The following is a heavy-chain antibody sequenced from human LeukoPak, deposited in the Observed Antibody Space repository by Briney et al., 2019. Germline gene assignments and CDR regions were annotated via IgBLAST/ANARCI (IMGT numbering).Heavy chain of an antibody. CDR2: ISGSSSYT. CDR3: ARDAYCGSDCYYYFDN. V-gene: IGHV3-11*05. CDR1: GFTFSDYY. Sequence: GGSLRLSCAASGFTFSDYYMSWIRQAPGKGLEWVSYISGSSSYTNYADSVKGRFTISKDNAKKSLYQQINSLRAEDTAVYYCARDAYCGSDCYYYFDNWGKGTLVTVSS. D-gene: IGHD2-21*02. J-gene: IGHJ4*02.